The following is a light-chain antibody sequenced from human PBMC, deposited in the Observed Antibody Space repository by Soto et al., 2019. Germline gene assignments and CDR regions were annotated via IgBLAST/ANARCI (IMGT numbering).Light chain of an antibody. Sequence: QSVLTQPPSASGTPGQRVTTSCSGSSSNFGTNPVNWYQQLPGTAPKLLIYTNTQRPSAVPDRFSASKTGTSASLAISGLQCEDEADYYCAGWDDSLDGLVFGGGTKLAVL. CDR1: SSNFGTNP. V-gene: IGLV1-44*01. CDR2: TNT. J-gene: IGLJ2*01. CDR3: AGWDDSLDGLV.